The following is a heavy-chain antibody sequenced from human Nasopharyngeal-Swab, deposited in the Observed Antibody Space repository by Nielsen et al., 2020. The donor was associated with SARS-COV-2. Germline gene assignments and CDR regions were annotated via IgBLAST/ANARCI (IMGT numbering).Heavy chain of an antibody. D-gene: IGHD3-3*01. V-gene: IGHV4-59*12. Sequence: SETLSLTCTVSGGSISSYYWSWIRQSPAKGLEWIGYIYYSGSTYYNPSLKSRVTISVDTSKNQFSLKLSSVTAADTAVYYCARGATIFGVVAYGMDVWGQGTTVTVSS. CDR1: GGSISSYY. CDR2: IYYSGST. CDR3: ARGATIFGVVAYGMDV. J-gene: IGHJ6*02.